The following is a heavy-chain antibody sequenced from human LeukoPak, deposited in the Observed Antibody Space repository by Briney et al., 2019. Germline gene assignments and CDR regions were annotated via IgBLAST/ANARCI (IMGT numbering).Heavy chain of an antibody. CDR2: ISAYNGNT. D-gene: IGHD3-10*01. V-gene: IGHV1-18*01. J-gene: IGHJ5*02. Sequence: GTSVKVSCKASGYTFTSYGISWVRQAPGQGLEWMGWISAYNGNTNYAQKLQGRVTMTTDTSTSTAYMELRSLRSDDTAVYYCARRGGDIWFGELLHPFNWFDPWGQGTLVTVSS. CDR3: ARRGGDIWFGELLHPFNWFDP. CDR1: GYTFTSYG.